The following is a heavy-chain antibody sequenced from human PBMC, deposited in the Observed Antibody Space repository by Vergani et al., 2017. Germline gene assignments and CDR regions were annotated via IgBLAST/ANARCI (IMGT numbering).Heavy chain of an antibody. CDR2: ISSSSSTI. CDR3: ARGRGSGSGVYYFDY. Sequence: EVQLLESGGGLVQPGGSLRLSCAASGFTFSSYSMNWVRQAPGKGLEWVSYISSSSSTIYYADSVKGRFTISRDNAKNSLYLQMNSLRDEDTAVYYCARGRGSGSGVYYFDYWGQGTLVTVSS. V-gene: IGHV3-48*02. D-gene: IGHD1-26*01. J-gene: IGHJ4*02. CDR1: GFTFSSYS.